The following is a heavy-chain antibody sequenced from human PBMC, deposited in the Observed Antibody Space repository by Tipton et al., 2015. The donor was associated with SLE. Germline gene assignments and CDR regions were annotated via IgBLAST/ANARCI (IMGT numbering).Heavy chain of an antibody. CDR2: IYYSGHT. CDR1: GGSISNYY. CDR3: ARGGPGAFDI. V-gene: IGHV4-59*01. J-gene: IGHJ3*02. Sequence: TLSLTCTVSGGSISNYYWSWIRQSPGKGLEWIGYIYYSGHTDYNPSLKSRVTLSVDTSKSQFSFSLQLSSVTAADTALYYCARGGPGAFDIWGQGTMVTVSS.